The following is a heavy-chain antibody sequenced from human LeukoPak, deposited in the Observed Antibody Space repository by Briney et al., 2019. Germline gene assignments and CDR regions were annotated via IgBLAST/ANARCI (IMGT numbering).Heavy chain of an antibody. J-gene: IGHJ4*02. CDR1: GFTFSSSY. D-gene: IGHD6-13*01. V-gene: IGHV3-66*02. CDR2: IYSGGTT. CDR3: ARYASSWGSFDF. Sequence: PGGSLRLSCAASGFTFSSSYMSWVRQVQGKGLEWVSVIYSGGTTYYADSVKGRFTISRDNSKNTVYLQMNSLRPEDTAVYYCARYASSWGSFDFWGQGTLVTVSS.